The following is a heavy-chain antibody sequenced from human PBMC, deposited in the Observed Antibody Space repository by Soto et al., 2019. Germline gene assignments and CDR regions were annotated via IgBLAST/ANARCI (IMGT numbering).Heavy chain of an antibody. V-gene: IGHV4-61*03. Sequence: PSDTLSLTCAVSSGSISSGGYSWIWIRQPPGKGLEWIGYIYYAGGTNNNPSLKSRVTMSIDSSKNHFSLKLNSVTAADTAVYYCARGQWKLLEWGQGTPVTVSS. D-gene: IGHD1-26*01. CDR1: SGSISSGGYS. CDR2: IYYAGGT. J-gene: IGHJ4*02. CDR3: ARGQWKLLE.